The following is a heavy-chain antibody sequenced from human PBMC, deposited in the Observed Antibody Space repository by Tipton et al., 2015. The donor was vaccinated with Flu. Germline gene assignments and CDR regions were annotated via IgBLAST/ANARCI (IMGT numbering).Heavy chain of an antibody. CDR3: ARDGGIVGVKGGMDV. CDR1: GGSISSFY. Sequence: TLSLTCTVSGGSISSFYWSWIRQPPGKGLEWIGYIYYSGSTNYNPSLKSRVNISVDTSKNQFSLKLSSVTAADTAVYYCARDGGIVGVKGGMDVWGQGTTVTVSS. CDR2: IYYSGST. D-gene: IGHD1-26*01. V-gene: IGHV4-59*01. J-gene: IGHJ6*02.